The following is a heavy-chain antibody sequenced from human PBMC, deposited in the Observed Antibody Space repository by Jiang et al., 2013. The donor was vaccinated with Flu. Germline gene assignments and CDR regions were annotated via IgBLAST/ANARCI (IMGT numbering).Heavy chain of an antibody. CDR2: ISYDGSNK. Sequence: VQLVESGGGVVQPGRSLRLSCAASGFTFSSYGMHWVRQAPGKGLEWVAVISYDGSNKYYADSVKGRFTISRDNSKNTLYLQMNSLRAEDTAVYYCAKATAMDSFDYWGQGTLVTVSS. CDR1: GFTFSSYG. CDR3: AKATAMDSFDY. J-gene: IGHJ4*02. D-gene: IGHD5-18*01. V-gene: IGHV3-30*18.